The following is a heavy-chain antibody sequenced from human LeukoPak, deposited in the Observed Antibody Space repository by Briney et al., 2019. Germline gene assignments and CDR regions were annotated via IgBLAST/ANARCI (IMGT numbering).Heavy chain of an antibody. Sequence: SVKVSCKASGNSISKFAVSWVRQAPGQGLEWMGGIIPIFGTANYAQKFQGRVTITADESTSTAYMELSSLRSEDTAVYYCARDRPSSYYGGNPKTYYFDYWGQGTLVTVSS. CDR1: GNSISKFA. D-gene: IGHD4-23*01. V-gene: IGHV1-69*13. J-gene: IGHJ4*02. CDR3: ARDRPSSYYGGNPKTYYFDY. CDR2: IIPIFGTA.